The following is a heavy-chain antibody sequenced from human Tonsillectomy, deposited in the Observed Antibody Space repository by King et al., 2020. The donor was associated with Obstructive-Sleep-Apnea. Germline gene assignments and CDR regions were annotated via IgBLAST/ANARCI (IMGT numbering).Heavy chain of an antibody. CDR2: MYYSGNT. J-gene: IGHJ4*02. CDR1: GGSINNYY. V-gene: IGHV4-59*08. CDR3: ARHRGVEDYGGYGDYFDY. Sequence: VQLQESGPGLVKPSETLSLTCSVSGGSINNYYWSWIRQPPGKGLDWIGYMYYSGNTNFNPSLKSRVTISADTSKIKFSLRLSSVTAADTAVYFCARHRGVEDYGGYGDYFDYWGQGTLVTVSS. D-gene: IGHD5-12*01.